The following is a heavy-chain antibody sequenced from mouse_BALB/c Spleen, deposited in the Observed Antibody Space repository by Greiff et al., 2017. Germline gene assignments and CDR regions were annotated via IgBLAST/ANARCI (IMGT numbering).Heavy chain of an antibody. CDR1: GFSLTSYG. CDR3: ARDAICNAKDY. V-gene: IGHV2-9*02. J-gene: IGHJ4*01. Sequence: VQLMESGPGLVAPSQSLSITCTVSGFSLTSYGVYWVRQPPGKGLEWLGVIWAGGSTNYNSALMSRLSISKDNSKSQVFLKMNSLQTDDTAMYYCARDAICNAKDYWGQGTSVTVSS. CDR2: IWAGGST.